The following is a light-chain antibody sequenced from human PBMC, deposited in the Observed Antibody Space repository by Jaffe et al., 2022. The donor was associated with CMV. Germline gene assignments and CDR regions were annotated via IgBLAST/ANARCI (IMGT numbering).Light chain of an antibody. Sequence: QAVVTQEPSLTVSPGGTVTLTCGSSTGSVTTSHFPYWFQQKPGQAPRTLIYDTTTRHSWTPVRFSGSLLGGKAALTLSGAQPEDEAEYYCLIYRDGVAVFGRGTKLTVL. CDR2: DTT. CDR1: TGSVTTSHF. CDR3: LIYRDGVAV. V-gene: IGLV7-46*01. J-gene: IGLJ2*01.